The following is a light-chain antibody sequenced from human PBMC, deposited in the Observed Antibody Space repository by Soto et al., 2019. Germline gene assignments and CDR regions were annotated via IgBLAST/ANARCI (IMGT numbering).Light chain of an antibody. Sequence: QPVLTQPASVSGSPGQSITISCTGTSSDVGGYNYVSWYQQHPGKAPKLMIYDLSNRPSGVSNRFSGSKSGNTASLTSSGLQAEDEADYYCSAYTSSSTLGFGTGTKLTVL. J-gene: IGLJ1*01. V-gene: IGLV2-14*01. CDR3: SAYTSSSTLG. CDR1: SSDVGGYNY. CDR2: DLS.